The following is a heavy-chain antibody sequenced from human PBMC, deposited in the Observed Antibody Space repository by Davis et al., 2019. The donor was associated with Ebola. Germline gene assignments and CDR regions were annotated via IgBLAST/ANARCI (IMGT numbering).Heavy chain of an antibody. J-gene: IGHJ4*02. Sequence: MPSETLSLTCAVYGGSFSGYYWSWIRQPPGKGLEWIGEANHGGSTDYNPSLKSRITISVDTSKNQFSLKLSSVTAADTAVYYCARAPYGGSTSGLIDYWGQGTLVTVSS. CDR3: ARAPYGGSTSGLIDY. CDR1: GGSFSGYY. V-gene: IGHV4-34*01. CDR2: ANHGGST. D-gene: IGHD2-2*01.